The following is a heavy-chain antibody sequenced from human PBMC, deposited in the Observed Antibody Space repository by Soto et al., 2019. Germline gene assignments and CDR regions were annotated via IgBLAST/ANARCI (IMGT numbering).Heavy chain of an antibody. CDR2: IFSNDEK. V-gene: IGHV2-26*01. CDR1: GFSLSNARMG. J-gene: IGHJ4*02. Sequence: QVTLKESGPVLVKPTETLTLTCTVSGFSLSNARMGVSWIRQPPVKALEWLAHIFSNDEKSYSTSLKSRLTISKDTSKSQVVLTMTNMDPVETDTYYRARRPAIYASSGYYPAPYYFDYWGPGTLVNVSS. CDR3: ARRPAIYASSGYYPAPYYFDY. D-gene: IGHD3-22*01.